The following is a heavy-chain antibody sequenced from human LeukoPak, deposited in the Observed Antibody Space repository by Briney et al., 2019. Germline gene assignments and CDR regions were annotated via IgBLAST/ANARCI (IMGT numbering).Heavy chain of an antibody. V-gene: IGHV1-2*06. CDR3: ARSGAYGSGSYLSY. Sequence: ASVKVSCKASGYTFTGYYMYWVRQAPGQGLEWMGRINPNSGGTNYAQKFQGRVTMTRDTSISTAYMELGSLRSDDTAVYYCARSGAYGSGSYLSYWGQGTLVTVSS. CDR2: INPNSGGT. CDR1: GYTFTGYY. J-gene: IGHJ4*02. D-gene: IGHD3-10*01.